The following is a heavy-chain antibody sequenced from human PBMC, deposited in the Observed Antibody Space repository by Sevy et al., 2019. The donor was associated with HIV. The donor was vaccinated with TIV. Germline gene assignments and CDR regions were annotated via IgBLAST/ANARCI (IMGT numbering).Heavy chain of an antibody. CDR3: ARGPYYSDSSGYYYMYDY. J-gene: IGHJ4*02. CDR1: GYTFTSYG. Sequence: ASVKVSCKASGYTFTSYGISWVRQAPGQGLEWMGWISAYNGNTNYAQKLQGRVTMTIDTSTSTAYMELRSLRSDDTAVYYCARGPYYSDSSGYYYMYDYWGQGTLVTVSS. D-gene: IGHD3-22*01. V-gene: IGHV1-18*01. CDR2: ISAYNGNT.